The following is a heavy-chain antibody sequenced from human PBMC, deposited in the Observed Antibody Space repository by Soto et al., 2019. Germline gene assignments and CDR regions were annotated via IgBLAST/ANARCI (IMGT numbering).Heavy chain of an antibody. CDR2: IYYSGST. V-gene: IGHV4-31*03. D-gene: IGHD2-2*01. CDR3: ARVVSTNYYYYYYMDV. J-gene: IGHJ6*03. CDR1: GGSISSGGYY. Sequence: QVQLQESGPGLVKPSQTLSLTCTVSGGSISSGGYYWSWIRQHPGKGLEWIGYIYYSGSTYYNPSLKSRVTISVDTSKNQFSLKLSSVTAADTAVYYCARVVSTNYYYYYYMDVWGKGTTVTVSS.